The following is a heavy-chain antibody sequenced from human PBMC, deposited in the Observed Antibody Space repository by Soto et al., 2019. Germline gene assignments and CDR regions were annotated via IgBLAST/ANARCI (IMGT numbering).Heavy chain of an antibody. V-gene: IGHV3-48*02. D-gene: IGHD3-22*01. J-gene: IGHJ3*02. CDR2: ISSSSSTI. CDR1: GFTFSSYS. CDR3: AREYYYDSSGNQYAFDI. Sequence: GGSLRLPCAASGFTFSSYSMNWVRQAPGKALEWVSYISSSSSTIYYADSVKGRFTISRDNAKNSLYLQMNSLRDEDTAVYYCAREYYYDSSGNQYAFDIWGQGTMVTVSS.